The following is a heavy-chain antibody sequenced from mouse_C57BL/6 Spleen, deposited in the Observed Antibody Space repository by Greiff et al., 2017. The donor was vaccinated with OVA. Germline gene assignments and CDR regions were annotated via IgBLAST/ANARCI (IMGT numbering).Heavy chain of an antibody. CDR1: GYTFTSYW. CDR2: INPSNGGT. Sequence: VHVKQPGTDLVKPGASVKLSCKASGYTFTSYWMHWVKQRPGQGLEWIGNINPSNGGTNYNEKFKSKATLTVDKSSSTAYMQLSSLTSEDSAVYYCAKGDYYCSSCDYWGKGTTLTVSS. J-gene: IGHJ2*01. V-gene: IGHV1-53*01. D-gene: IGHD1-1*01. CDR3: AKGDYYCSSCDY.